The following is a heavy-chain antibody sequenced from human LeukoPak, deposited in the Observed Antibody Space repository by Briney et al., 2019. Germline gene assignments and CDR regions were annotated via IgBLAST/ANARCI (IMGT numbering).Heavy chain of an antibody. V-gene: IGHV3-21*01. CDR2: ISRSSSYI. D-gene: IGHD6-19*01. J-gene: IGHJ4*02. CDR3: AGDSSGWYFDY. CDR1: GFTFSTYS. Sequence: PGGSLRLSCAASGFTFSTYSMNWVRQAPGKGLEWVSSISRSSSYIYYSDSVKGRFTISRDNAKNSLYLQMNSLRAEDTAVYYCAGDSSGWYFDYWGQGTLVTVSS.